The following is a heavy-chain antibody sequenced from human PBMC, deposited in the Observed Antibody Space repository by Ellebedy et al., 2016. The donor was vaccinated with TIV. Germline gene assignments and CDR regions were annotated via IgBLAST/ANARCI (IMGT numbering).Heavy chain of an antibody. D-gene: IGHD6-13*01. V-gene: IGHV1-18*04. Sequence: AASVKVSCKASGYKFINYGYTWVRQAPGQGLEWVGYISSHNGNSNYGKNFEGRVTMTTDRPTATVFMELGSRRSDDTAMYYCARTRNSSSWPDFWGQGTLVTVSS. CDR2: ISSHNGNS. CDR1: GYKFINYG. CDR3: ARTRNSSSWPDF. J-gene: IGHJ4*02.